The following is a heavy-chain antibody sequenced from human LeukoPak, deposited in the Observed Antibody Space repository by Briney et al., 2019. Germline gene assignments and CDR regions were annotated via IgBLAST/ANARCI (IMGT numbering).Heavy chain of an antibody. Sequence: GGSLRLSCAASGFTFSSYWMSWVRQAPGKGLEWVSSISSSSSYIYYADSVKGRFTISRDNAKNSLYLQMNSLRAEDTAVYHCARDTYYYDSSGWDAFDIWGQGTMVTVSS. CDR3: ARDTYYYDSSGWDAFDI. CDR1: GFTFSSYW. CDR2: ISSSSSYI. D-gene: IGHD3-22*01. V-gene: IGHV3-21*01. J-gene: IGHJ3*02.